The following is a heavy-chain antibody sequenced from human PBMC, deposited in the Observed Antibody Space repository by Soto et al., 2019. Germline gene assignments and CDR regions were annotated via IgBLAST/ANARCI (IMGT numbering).Heavy chain of an antibody. CDR2: VSAYNGNT. CDR3: ARVGTKRIAARPDY. D-gene: IGHD6-6*01. V-gene: IGHV1-18*04. Sequence: ASVKVSCKASGYTFTSYGISWVRQAPGQGLEWMGWVSAYNGNTNYAQKLQGRVTMTTDTSTSTAYMGLRSLRSDDTAVYYCARVGTKRIAARPDYWGQGTLVTVSS. J-gene: IGHJ4*02. CDR1: GYTFTSYG.